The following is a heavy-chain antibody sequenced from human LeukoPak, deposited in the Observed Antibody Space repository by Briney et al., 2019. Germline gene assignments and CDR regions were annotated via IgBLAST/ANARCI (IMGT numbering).Heavy chain of an antibody. CDR2: IIPIFGTA. J-gene: IGHJ4*02. CDR3: AIRRIAAAHAGDY. Sequence: SVTVSCKASGGTFISYAISWVRQAPGQGLEWMGGIIPIFGTANYAQKFQGRVTITADKSTSTAYMELSSLRSEDTAVYYCAIRRIAAAHAGDYWGQGTLVTVSP. D-gene: IGHD6-13*01. CDR1: GGTFISYA. V-gene: IGHV1-69*06.